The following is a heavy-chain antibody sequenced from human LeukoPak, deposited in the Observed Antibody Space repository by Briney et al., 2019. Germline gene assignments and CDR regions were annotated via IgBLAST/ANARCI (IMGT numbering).Heavy chain of an antibody. CDR2: ISAYNGNT. Sequence: ASVKVSCKTSGYTFTSYGISWVRQAPGQGLEWMGWISAYNGNTNYAQKLQGRVTMTTDTSTSTAYMELRSLRSDDTAVYYCARDRQDYDFWSGYLDYWGQGTLVTVSS. J-gene: IGHJ4*02. V-gene: IGHV1-18*01. D-gene: IGHD3-3*01. CDR1: GYTFTSYG. CDR3: ARDRQDYDFWSGYLDY.